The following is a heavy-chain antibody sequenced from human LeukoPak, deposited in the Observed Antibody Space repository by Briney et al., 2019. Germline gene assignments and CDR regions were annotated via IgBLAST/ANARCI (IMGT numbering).Heavy chain of an antibody. V-gene: IGHV4-59*01. Sequence: PSETLFLTCTVSGGSISSYYWSWIRQPPGKVLEWIGYIYYSGSTNYNPSLKSRVTISVDTPNNQFSLKLSSVTAADTAVYHCARLRGGSEFDYWGQGTLVTVSS. CDR2: IYYSGST. D-gene: IGHD3-16*01. J-gene: IGHJ4*02. CDR3: ARLRGGSEFDY. CDR1: GGSISSYY.